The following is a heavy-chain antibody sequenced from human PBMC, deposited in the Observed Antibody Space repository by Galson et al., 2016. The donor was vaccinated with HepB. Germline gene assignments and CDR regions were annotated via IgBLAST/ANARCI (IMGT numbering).Heavy chain of an antibody. CDR2: ITPILGAA. V-gene: IGHV1-69*08. J-gene: IGHJ5*02. D-gene: IGHD4-17*01. Sequence: SVKVSCKASGGIFSSSSITWVRQAPGQGLEWMGRITPILGAAKYAQKFQGRVSIIADTSTSIVYMELSRLTSEDTAVYYCATEVGGDPNWFDPWGQGTLVTVSS. CDR1: GGIFSSSS. CDR3: ATEVGGDPNWFDP.